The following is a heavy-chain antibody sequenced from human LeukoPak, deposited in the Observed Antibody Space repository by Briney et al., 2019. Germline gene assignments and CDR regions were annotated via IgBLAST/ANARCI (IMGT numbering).Heavy chain of an antibody. Sequence: GGSLRLSCAASGFTFSDYYMSWIRQAPGKGLEWVSYISSSGSTIYYADSVKGRFTISRDNAKNSLYLQMNSLRAEDTAVYYCARQPSAIVLDAFDIWGQGTMVTVSS. J-gene: IGHJ3*02. CDR2: ISSSGSTI. V-gene: IGHV3-11*04. D-gene: IGHD2-8*02. CDR3: ARQPSAIVLDAFDI. CDR1: GFTFSDYY.